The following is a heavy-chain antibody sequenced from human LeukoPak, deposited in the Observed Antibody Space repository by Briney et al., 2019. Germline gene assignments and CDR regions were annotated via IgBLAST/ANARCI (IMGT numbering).Heavy chain of an antibody. V-gene: IGHV3-66*02. CDR3: ARDGHDSSGYSPPAWDY. D-gene: IGHD3-22*01. J-gene: IGHJ4*02. CDR2: IYSGGST. Sequence: GGSLRLSCAASGFTVSSNYMSWVRQAPGKRLEWVSVIYSGGSTYYADSVKGRFTISRDNSKNTLYLQMNSLRAEDTAVYYCARDGHDSSGYSPPAWDYWGQRTLVTVSS. CDR1: GFTVSSNY.